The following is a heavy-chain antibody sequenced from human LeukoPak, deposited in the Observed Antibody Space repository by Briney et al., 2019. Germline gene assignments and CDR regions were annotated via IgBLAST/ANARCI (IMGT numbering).Heavy chain of an antibody. J-gene: IGHJ6*02. V-gene: IGHV3-23*01. CDR2: ISGSGGST. Sequence: PGGSLRLSCAASGFTISSYAMSWVRQAPGKGLEWVSAISGSGGSTYYADSVKGRFTISRDNSKNTLYLQMNSLRAEDTAVYYCAKLESATAYYYYGMDVWGQGTTVTVSS. CDR1: GFTISSYA. CDR3: AKLESATAYYYYGMDV.